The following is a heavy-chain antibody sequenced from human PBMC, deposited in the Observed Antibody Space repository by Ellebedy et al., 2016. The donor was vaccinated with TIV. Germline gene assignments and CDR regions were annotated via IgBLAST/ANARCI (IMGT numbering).Heavy chain of an antibody. CDR3: TTYYPDY. V-gene: IGHV3-23*01. CDR1: ELTLSNFA. D-gene: IGHD1-26*01. J-gene: IGHJ4*02. CDR2: ITCSGDKT. Sequence: PGGSLRLSCAASELTLSNFAMTWVRQAPAKGLEWVSSITCSGDKTFYADSVRGRFTVSRDNSKNTLFLQMTRLRAEDTAIYYCTTYYPDYWGQGTLVTVSS.